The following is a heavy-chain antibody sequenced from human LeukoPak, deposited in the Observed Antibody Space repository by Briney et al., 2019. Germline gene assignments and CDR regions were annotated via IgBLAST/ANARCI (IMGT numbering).Heavy chain of an antibody. D-gene: IGHD6-13*01. J-gene: IGHJ4*02. CDR3: ARDLSIAAAGIVTIDY. CDR2: INPNSGGT. CDR1: GYTFTGYY. V-gene: IGHV1-2*04. Sequence: ASVKVSCKASGYTFTGYYMHWVRQAPGQGLEWMGWINPNSGGTNYAQNFQGWVTMTRDTSISTAYMELSRLRSDDTAVYYCARDLSIAAAGIVTIDYWGQGTLVTVSS.